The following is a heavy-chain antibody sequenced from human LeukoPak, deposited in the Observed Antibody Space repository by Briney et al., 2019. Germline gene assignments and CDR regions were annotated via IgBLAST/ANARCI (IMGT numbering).Heavy chain of an antibody. CDR1: RFTFRSYA. CDR3: VSTPAIRRLNF. CDR2: ISDDGSNK. Sequence: GGSLRLSCAASRFTFRSYAMHWVRQAPGKGLEWVAVISDDGSNKYYADSVKGRFTISRDNSKNTVYLQMNSLRTEDTAMYFCVSTPAIRRLNFWGQGTLVTVSS. V-gene: IGHV3-30-3*01. J-gene: IGHJ4*02. D-gene: IGHD2-2*02.